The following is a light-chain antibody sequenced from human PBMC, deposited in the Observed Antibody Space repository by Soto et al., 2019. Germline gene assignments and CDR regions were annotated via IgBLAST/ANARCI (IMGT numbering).Light chain of an antibody. J-gene: IGKJ5*01. CDR2: DAS. CDR1: QSAISN. Sequence: EIVMTQSPATLSVSPGERVTLSCRASQSAISNLAWYQQKPGQTPRLLIYDASTRATGVPARFSATGSETDFTLTISGLQSEDSAVYFCQQYNNWPFSFGQGTRLEI. V-gene: IGKV3-15*01. CDR3: QQYNNWPFS.